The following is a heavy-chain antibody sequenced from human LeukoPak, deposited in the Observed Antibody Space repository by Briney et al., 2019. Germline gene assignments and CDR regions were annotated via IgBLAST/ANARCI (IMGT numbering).Heavy chain of an antibody. J-gene: IGHJ3*02. CDR2: VSSSSSYI. Sequence: KTGGSLRLSCAASGFTFSSYSMNWVRQAPGKGLEWVSSVSSSSSYIYYADSVEGRFTISRDNAKNSLYLQMNNLRAEGTAVSYCARQHPRSLIVVVEDAFDIWVQGTMVTVSS. D-gene: IGHD2-2*01. CDR3: ARQHPRSLIVVVEDAFDI. V-gene: IGHV3-21*01. CDR1: GFTFSSYS.